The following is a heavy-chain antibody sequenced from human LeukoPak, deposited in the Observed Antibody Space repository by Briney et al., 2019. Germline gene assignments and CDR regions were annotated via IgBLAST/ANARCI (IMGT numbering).Heavy chain of an antibody. CDR3: ARVFSVVTHNFDY. J-gene: IGHJ4*02. D-gene: IGHD4-23*01. V-gene: IGHV3-21*01. CDR2: ISSSSSYI. CDR1: GFTFSSYS. Sequence: PXGSLRLSCAASGFTFSSYSMNWVRQAPGKGLEWVSSISSSSSYIYYADSVKGRFTISRDNAKNSLYLQMNSLRAEDTAVYYCARVFSVVTHNFDYWGQGTLVTVSS.